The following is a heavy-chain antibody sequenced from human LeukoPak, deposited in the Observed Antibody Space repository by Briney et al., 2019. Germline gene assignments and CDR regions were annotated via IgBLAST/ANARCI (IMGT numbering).Heavy chain of an antibody. CDR2: INQDGSEK. Sequence: GGSLRLSCAASGFTFSSYDMNWVRQAPGKGLEWVADINQDGSEKYYVDSVKGRFTISRDNAKNSLYLQINTRRPEDTAVYYCAEDTADDYDGRGYSDNWGQGDLVTVSS. D-gene: IGHD3-22*01. J-gene: IGHJ4*02. CDR1: GFTFSSYD. V-gene: IGHV3-7*01. CDR3: AEDTADDYDGRGYSDN.